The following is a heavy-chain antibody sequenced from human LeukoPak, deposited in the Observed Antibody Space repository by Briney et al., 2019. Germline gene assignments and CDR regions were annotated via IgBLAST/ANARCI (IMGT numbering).Heavy chain of an antibody. CDR1: EFTFSSYS. CDR3: ASLYCSGGSCYPI. CDR2: ISSSSSTI. D-gene: IGHD2-15*01. V-gene: IGHV3-48*04. Sequence: GGSLRLSCAASEFTFSSYSMTWVRQAPGKGLEWVSYISSSSSTIYYADSVKGRFTISRDNAKNSLYLQMNSLGAEDTAVYYCASLYCSGGSCYPIWGQGTMVTVSS. J-gene: IGHJ3*02.